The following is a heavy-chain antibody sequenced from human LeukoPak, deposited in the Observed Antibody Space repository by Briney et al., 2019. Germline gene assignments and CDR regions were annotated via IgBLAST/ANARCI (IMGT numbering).Heavy chain of an antibody. D-gene: IGHD3-16*01. CDR1: GFTFSSYA. J-gene: IGHJ3*02. V-gene: IGHV3-23*01. Sequence: PGGSLRLSCAASGFTFSSYAMSWVRQAPGKGLEGGSAISGSGGSTYYADSMKGRFTISRDSSKNTLYLQMNSLRAEDTAVYYCAIFGGTATVDAFDIWGQGTMATVSS. CDR2: ISGSGGST. CDR3: AIFGGTATVDAFDI.